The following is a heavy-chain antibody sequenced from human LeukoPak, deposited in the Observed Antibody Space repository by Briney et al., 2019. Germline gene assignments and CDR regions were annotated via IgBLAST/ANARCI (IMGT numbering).Heavy chain of an antibody. D-gene: IGHD3-9*01. CDR2: ISSSGSTI. J-gene: IGHJ6*02. CDR3: ARSPLRYFDWLLPYGMDV. V-gene: IGHV3-48*03. CDR1: GFTFSSYE. Sequence: GGSLRLSCAASGFTFSSYEMNWVRQAPGKGLEWVSYISSSGSTIYYADSVKGRLTISRDNAKNSLYLQMNSLRAEDTAVYYCARSPLRYFDWLLPYGMDVWGQGTTVTVSS.